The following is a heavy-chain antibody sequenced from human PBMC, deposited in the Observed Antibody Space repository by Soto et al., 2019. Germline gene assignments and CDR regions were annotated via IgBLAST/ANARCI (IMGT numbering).Heavy chain of an antibody. D-gene: IGHD5-18*01. CDR1: GLSFSNVW. CDR3: AITAMINRDSSTSFDD. V-gene: IGHV3-15*01. Sequence: GALRLSCAASGLSFSNVWMTWVRQAPGKGLEWVGRIKSKSDGETADVAAPVKARFTISRDDSKNTVFLEMKSLKSEDTALYYCAITAMINRDSSTSFDDWGRGTQVTVSS. CDR2: IKSKSDGETA. J-gene: IGHJ4*02.